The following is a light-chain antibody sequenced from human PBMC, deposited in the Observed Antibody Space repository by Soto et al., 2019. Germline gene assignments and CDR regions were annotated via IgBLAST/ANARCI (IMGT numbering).Light chain of an antibody. V-gene: IGKV1-9*01. CDR1: QGISSY. J-gene: IGKJ1*01. CDR3: QQYMSFPWT. Sequence: IQLTQSPSSLSASVGDRVTITCRASQGISSYLGWYQQKPGKAPNLLIYDASTLHSGVPSRFSGGGSGTDFTLTISSLQPEDFATYYCQQYMSFPWTFGQGTKV. CDR2: DAS.